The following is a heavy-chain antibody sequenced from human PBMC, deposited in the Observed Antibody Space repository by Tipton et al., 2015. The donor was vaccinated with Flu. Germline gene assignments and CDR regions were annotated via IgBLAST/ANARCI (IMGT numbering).Heavy chain of an antibody. CDR3: AKVIPELVAGLDY. V-gene: IGHV4-38-2*02. Sequence: TLSLTCTVSGYSISSDYYWGWIRQPPGKGLEWIGNIFRGGSTYYNPSLKSRLTLSVDTSKNQFSLKLNSVTAADTAVYYCAKVIPELVAGLDYWGQGTLVTVSS. D-gene: IGHD6-19*01. J-gene: IGHJ4*02. CDR2: IFRGGST. CDR1: GYSISSDYY.